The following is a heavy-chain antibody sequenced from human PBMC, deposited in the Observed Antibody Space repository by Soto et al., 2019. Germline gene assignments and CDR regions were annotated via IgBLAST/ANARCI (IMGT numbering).Heavy chain of an antibody. Sequence: SEKVSCKASGGTFSSYAISWVRQAPGQGLEWMGGIIPIFGTANYAQKFQGRVTITADKSTSTAYMELSSLRSEDTAVYYCARDTIFGVVPSTHGMDVWGQGTTVTVSS. CDR2: IIPIFGTA. J-gene: IGHJ6*02. CDR1: GGTFSSYA. CDR3: ARDTIFGVVPSTHGMDV. V-gene: IGHV1-69*06. D-gene: IGHD3-3*01.